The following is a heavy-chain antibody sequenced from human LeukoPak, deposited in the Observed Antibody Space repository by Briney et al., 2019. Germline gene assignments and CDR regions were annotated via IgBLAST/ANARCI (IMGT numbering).Heavy chain of an antibody. CDR3: ARGRDSGWYGELGY. D-gene: IGHD6-19*01. CDR2: IYDSGTT. V-gene: IGHV4-59*08. J-gene: IGHJ4*02. CDR1: GGSISSYY. Sequence: SETLSLTCTVSGGSISSYYWNWVRQPPGKGREWIGHIYDSGTTNYNPSLKSRVTISVDTSKNQISLKLTSVTAADTAVYYCARGRDSGWYGELGYWGQGTLVTVSS.